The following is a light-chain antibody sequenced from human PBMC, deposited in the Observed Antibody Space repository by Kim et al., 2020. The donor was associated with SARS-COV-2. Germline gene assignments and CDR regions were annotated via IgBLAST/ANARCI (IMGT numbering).Light chain of an antibody. J-gene: IGLJ2*01. Sequence: GQMFTISCSGSSSNIGSNYVYWYQQLPGTAPKLLIYRNNQRPSGVPDRFSGSKSGTSASLAISGLRSEDEADYYCAAWDDSLSGVVFGGGTQLTVL. CDR1: SSNIGSNY. CDR2: RNN. CDR3: AAWDDSLSGVV. V-gene: IGLV1-47*01.